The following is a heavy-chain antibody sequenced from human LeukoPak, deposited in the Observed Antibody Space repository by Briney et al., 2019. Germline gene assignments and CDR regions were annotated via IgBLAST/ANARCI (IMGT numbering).Heavy chain of an antibody. CDR2: IYYSGST. V-gene: IGHV4-39*07. CDR1: GGSISSSSYY. J-gene: IGHJ4*02. Sequence: PSETLSLTCTVSGGSISSSSYYWGWIRQPPGKGLEWIGSIYYSGSTYYNPSLKSRVTISVDTSKNQFSLKLSSVTAADTAVYYCARADLRRGCSGGSCKLFDYWGQGTLVTVSS. CDR3: ARADLRRGCSGGSCKLFDY. D-gene: IGHD2-15*01.